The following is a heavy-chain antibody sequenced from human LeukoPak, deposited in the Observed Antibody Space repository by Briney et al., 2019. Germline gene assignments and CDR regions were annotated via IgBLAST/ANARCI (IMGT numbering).Heavy chain of an antibody. D-gene: IGHD5-18*01. CDR1: GFTSSSYG. J-gene: IGHJ4*02. V-gene: IGHV3-30*02. Sequence: GGSLRLSCAASGFTSSSYGMHWVRQAPGKGLEWVTFIRYDGSIKYYADSVKGRFTISRDNSKNTLYLQMNSLRAEDTAVYYCAKDKYSPFDYWGQGTLVTVSA. CDR3: AKDKYSPFDY. CDR2: IRYDGSIK.